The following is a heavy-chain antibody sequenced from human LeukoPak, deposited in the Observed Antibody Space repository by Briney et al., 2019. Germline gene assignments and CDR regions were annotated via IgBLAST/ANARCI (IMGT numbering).Heavy chain of an antibody. D-gene: IGHD5-18*01. CDR3: ASHRGYSYGSRSLYY. Sequence: MSGGSLRLSCAASGFTFSDAWMSWVRQPPGKGLEWIGEINHSGSTNYNPSLKSRVTISVDTSKNQFSLKLSSVTAADTAVYYCASHRGYSYGSRSLYYWGQGTLVTVSS. CDR1: GFTFSDAW. J-gene: IGHJ4*02. V-gene: IGHV4-34*01. CDR2: INHSGST.